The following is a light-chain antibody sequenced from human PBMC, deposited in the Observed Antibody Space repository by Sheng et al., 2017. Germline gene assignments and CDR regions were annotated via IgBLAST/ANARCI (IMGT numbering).Light chain of an antibody. CDR3: QQRSNWPLS. CDR1: QSVSSN. V-gene: IGKV3D-20*02. J-gene: IGKJ4*01. Sequence: TQSPATLSVSPGERATLSCRASQSVSSNLAWYQQKPGQAPRLLISGASSRATGIPDRFSGSGSGTDFTLTISRLEPEDFAVYYCQQRSNWPLSFGGGTRVEIK. CDR2: GAS.